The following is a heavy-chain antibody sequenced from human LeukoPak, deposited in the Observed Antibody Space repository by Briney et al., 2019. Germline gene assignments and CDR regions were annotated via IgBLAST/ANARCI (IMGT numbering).Heavy chain of an antibody. CDR3: ARHISPKGSSWTYYFDY. CDR1: GFTFSSYA. D-gene: IGHD6-13*01. J-gene: IGHJ4*02. Sequence: GGSLRLSCAASGFTFSSYAMHWVRQAPGKGLEWVAVISYDGSNKYYADSVKGRFTISRGNSKNTLYLQMNSLRAEDTAVYYCARHISPKGSSWTYYFDYWGQGTLVTVSS. V-gene: IGHV3-30-3*01. CDR2: ISYDGSNK.